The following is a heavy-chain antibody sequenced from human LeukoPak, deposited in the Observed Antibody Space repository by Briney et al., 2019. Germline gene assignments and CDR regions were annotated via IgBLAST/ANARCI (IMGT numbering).Heavy chain of an antibody. V-gene: IGHV4-31*03. D-gene: IGHD3-9*01. J-gene: IGHJ4*02. Sequence: SETLSLTCTVSGGSISSGGHSWSWVRQHPGKGLEWIGYIYYTGTAYYNPSLKSRVTISLDTSKNQFSLKLTSVTAADTGVYYCVRTVSGYHLDYWGQGTLATVSS. CDR2: IYYTGTA. CDR1: GGSISSGGHS. CDR3: VRTVSGYHLDY.